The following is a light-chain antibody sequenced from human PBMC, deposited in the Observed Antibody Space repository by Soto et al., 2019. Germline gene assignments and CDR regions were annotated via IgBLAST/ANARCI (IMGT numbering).Light chain of an antibody. V-gene: IGLV2-14*01. Sequence: QSALTQPASVSGSPGQSITVSCTGTSRDVGGYNYVSWYQQHPGKAPKLMIYEVSNQPSGVSDRFSGSKSDNTASLTISGLQAEDEADYYCSSYTSISTLVFGGGTKLTVL. CDR3: SSYTSISTLV. CDR2: EVS. J-gene: IGLJ2*01. CDR1: SRDVGGYNY.